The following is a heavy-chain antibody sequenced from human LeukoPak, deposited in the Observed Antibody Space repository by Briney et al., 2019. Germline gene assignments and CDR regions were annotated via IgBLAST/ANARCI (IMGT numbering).Heavy chain of an antibody. V-gene: IGHV4-31*03. CDR3: ARVQGGLLRHYYYCGMDV. CDR1: GGSISSGGYY. Sequence: PSETLSLTCTVSGGSISSGGYYWSWIRQHPGKGLEWIGYIYYSGSTYYNPSLKSRVTISVDTSKNQFSLKLSSVTAADTAVYYCARVQGGLLRHYYYCGMDVWGQGTTVTVSS. J-gene: IGHJ6*02. D-gene: IGHD2-15*01. CDR2: IYYSGST.